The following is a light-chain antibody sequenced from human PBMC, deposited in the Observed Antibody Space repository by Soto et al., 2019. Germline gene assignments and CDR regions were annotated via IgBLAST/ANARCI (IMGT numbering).Light chain of an antibody. J-gene: IGLJ3*02. CDR2: DVN. Sequence: QSALTQPRSVSGSPGQSVTISCPATSSDAGGYNYVSWFQQHPGKAPKLIIYDVNKRPSGVPDRFSGSQSGNAASLTISGLQAEDEADFYCFSYAGDYIWVFGGGTKVTVL. CDR1: SSDAGGYNY. CDR3: FSYAGDYIWV. V-gene: IGLV2-11*01.